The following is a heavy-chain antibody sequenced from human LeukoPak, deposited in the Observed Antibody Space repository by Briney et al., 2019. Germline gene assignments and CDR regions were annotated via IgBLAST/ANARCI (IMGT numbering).Heavy chain of an antibody. CDR1: GGSIRSSSYF. CDR2: IYYSGST. J-gene: IGHJ4*02. V-gene: IGHV4-39*07. CDR3: ARAGGPAMDY. D-gene: IGHD2-2*01. Sequence: PSETLSLTCTVSGGSIRSSSYFWGWIRQPPGKGLEWIGSIYYSGSTYYNPSLKSRVTISVDTSKNQFSLKLSSVTAADTAVYFCARAGGPAMDYWGQGTLVTVSS.